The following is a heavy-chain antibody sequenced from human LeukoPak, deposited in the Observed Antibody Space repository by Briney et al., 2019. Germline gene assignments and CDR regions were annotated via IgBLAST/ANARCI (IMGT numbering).Heavy chain of an antibody. J-gene: IGHJ4*02. Sequence: SETLSLTCAVYGGSFSGYYWSWIRQPPGKGLEWIGEINHSGSTNYNPSLKSRVTISVDTSKSQFSLKLSSVTAADTAVYYCARHVKYGSGSYYKRLHYFDYWGQGTLVTVSS. CDR1: GGSFSGYY. V-gene: IGHV4-34*01. D-gene: IGHD3-10*01. CDR3: ARHVKYGSGSYYKRLHYFDY. CDR2: INHSGST.